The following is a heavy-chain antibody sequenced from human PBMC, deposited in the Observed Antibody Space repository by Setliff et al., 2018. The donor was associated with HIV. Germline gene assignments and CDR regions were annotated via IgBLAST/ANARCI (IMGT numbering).Heavy chain of an antibody. Sequence: PSETLSLTCTVSGGSISSGSYYWSWIRQPAGKGLEWIGHIYTSGSTNYNPSLKSRVTISVDTSKNQFSLKLSSVTAADTAVYYCARGFRGYSSIMYYFDYWGRGTLVTVSS. CDR2: IYTSGST. J-gene: IGHJ4*02. D-gene: IGHD6-13*01. CDR3: ARGFRGYSSIMYYFDY. CDR1: GGSISSGSYY. V-gene: IGHV4-61*09.